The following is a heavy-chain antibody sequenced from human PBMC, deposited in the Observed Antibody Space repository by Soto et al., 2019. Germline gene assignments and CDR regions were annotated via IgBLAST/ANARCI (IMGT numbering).Heavy chain of an antibody. CDR2: IKSDGSEQ. CDR3: SRENWFQDY. V-gene: IGHV3-7*03. Sequence: EVQLVESGGGLVQPGGSLRLSCEASGFSFNAYYMTWVRQAPGRGLEWVASIKSDGSEQYYVDSVKGRFTISRDNAKNSIYLQMNSLRAGDTALYYCSRENWFQDYWGQGTLVIVSS. CDR1: GFSFNAYY. D-gene: IGHD3-10*01. J-gene: IGHJ4*02.